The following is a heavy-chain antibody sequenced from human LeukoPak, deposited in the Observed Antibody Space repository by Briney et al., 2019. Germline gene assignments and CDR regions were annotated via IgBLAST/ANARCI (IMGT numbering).Heavy chain of an antibody. CDR1: GYSFTSYW. V-gene: IGHV5-51*01. D-gene: IGHD3-10*01. CDR2: IYPGDSDT. CDR3: ARYYYGSGSYYTNFDY. J-gene: IGHJ4*02. Sequence: GESLKISCKGSGYSFTSYWIGWVRQMPGKGLEWMGIIYPGDSDTRYSPSFQGQVTISADKSISTAYLQWSSLKAPDTAMYYCARYYYGSGSYYTNFDYWGQGTLVTVSS.